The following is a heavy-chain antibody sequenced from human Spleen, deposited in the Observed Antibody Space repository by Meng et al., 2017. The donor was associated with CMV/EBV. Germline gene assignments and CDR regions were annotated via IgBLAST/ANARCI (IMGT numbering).Heavy chain of an antibody. J-gene: IGHJ4*02. CDR1: SCSGHY. CDR3: ARGSWVYSDDDETTGLDY. Sequence: SCSGHYWSLIRQPPGKGLEWIGEINHSGSTNYNPSLKSRVTISVDASKNQFSLKLTSVTAADTAVYYCARGSWVYSDDDETTGLDYWGPGTLVTVSS. D-gene: IGHD5-12*01. V-gene: IGHV4-34*01. CDR2: INHSGST.